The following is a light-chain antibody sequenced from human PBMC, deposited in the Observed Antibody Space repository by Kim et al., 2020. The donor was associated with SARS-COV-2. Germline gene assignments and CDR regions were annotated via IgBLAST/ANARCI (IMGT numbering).Light chain of an antibody. CDR3: QAWDSSTWV. CDR1: KLGDKY. J-gene: IGLJ3*02. Sequence: VAPGQTASIPCSGDKLGDKYACWYQQKPGQAPVLVIYQDSKRPSGIPERFSGSNSGNTATLTISGTQAMDEADYYCQAWDSSTWVFGGGTQLTVL. CDR2: QDS. V-gene: IGLV3-1*01.